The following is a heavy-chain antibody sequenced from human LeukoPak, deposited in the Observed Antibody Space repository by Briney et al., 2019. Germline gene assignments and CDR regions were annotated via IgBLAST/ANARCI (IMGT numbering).Heavy chain of an antibody. V-gene: IGHV4-39*07. D-gene: IGHD2-21*02. Sequence: PSETLSLTCTVSGGSISSSSYYWGWIRQPPGKGLEWIGSIYYSGSTYYNPSLKSRVTISVDTSKNQFSLKLSSVTAADTAVYYCARDRSGDLLANWFDPWGQGTLVTVSS. CDR1: GGSISSSSYY. CDR3: ARDRSGDLLANWFDP. CDR2: IYYSGST. J-gene: IGHJ5*02.